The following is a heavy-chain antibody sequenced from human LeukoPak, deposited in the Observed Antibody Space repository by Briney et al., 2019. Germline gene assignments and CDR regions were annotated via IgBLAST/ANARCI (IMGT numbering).Heavy chain of an antibody. CDR2: IYYSGSI. J-gene: IGHJ5*02. CDR3: ARDGAPVTSGWFDP. CDR1: GGSISSSSYY. D-gene: IGHD4-17*01. V-gene: IGHV4-39*07. Sequence: SETLSLTCTVSGGSISSSSYYWGWIRQPPGKGLEWIGYIYYSGSIYYNPSLKSRVTISVDTSKNQFSLKLSSVTAADTAVYYCARDGAPVTSGWFDPWGQGTLVTVSS.